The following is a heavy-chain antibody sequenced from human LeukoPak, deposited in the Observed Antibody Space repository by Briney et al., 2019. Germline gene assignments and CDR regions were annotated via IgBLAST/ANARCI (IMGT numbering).Heavy chain of an antibody. CDR1: GYTFTSYW. Sequence: GESLKISCKGTGYTFTSYWIGWVRQMPGKGLEWMGIIYPGDSDTRYSPSFQGQVTISVDKSISTAFLQWSSLKASDTAMYYCARARFCSSGTCYAENWGQGTLVTVSS. CDR2: IYPGDSDT. D-gene: IGHD2-15*01. CDR3: ARARFCSSGTCYAEN. J-gene: IGHJ4*02. V-gene: IGHV5-51*01.